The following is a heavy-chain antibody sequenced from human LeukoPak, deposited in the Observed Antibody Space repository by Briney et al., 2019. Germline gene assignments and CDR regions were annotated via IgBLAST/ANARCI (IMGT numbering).Heavy chain of an antibody. Sequence: GSGPTLVKPTQTLTLTCTFSGFSLSTSGVGVGWVRQPPEKALEWLALIYWDDDKRYNSSLKSRLTITKDTSKNQVVLTMTNVDPVDTATYYCVHRRIYSPFDYWGQGALVTVSS. CDR1: GFSLSTSGVG. V-gene: IGHV2-5*02. CDR2: IYWDDDK. D-gene: IGHD4-11*01. CDR3: VHRRIYSPFDY. J-gene: IGHJ4*02.